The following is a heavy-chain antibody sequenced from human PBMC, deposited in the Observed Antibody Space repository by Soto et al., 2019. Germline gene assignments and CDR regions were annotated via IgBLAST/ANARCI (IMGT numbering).Heavy chain of an antibody. CDR3: ARERITIFGVVISYYGMDV. Sequence: GGSLRLSCAASGFTFSSYGMHWVRQAPGKGLEWVAVIWYDGSNKYYADSVKGRFTISRDNSKNTLYLQMNSLRAEDTAVYYCARERITIFGVVISYYGMDVWGQGTTVTVSS. D-gene: IGHD3-3*01. CDR2: IWYDGSNK. V-gene: IGHV3-33*01. CDR1: GFTFSSYG. J-gene: IGHJ6*02.